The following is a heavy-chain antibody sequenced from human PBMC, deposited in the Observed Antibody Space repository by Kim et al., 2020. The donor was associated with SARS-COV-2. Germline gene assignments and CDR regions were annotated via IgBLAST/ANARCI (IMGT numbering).Heavy chain of an antibody. CDR3: AGICGTTSCSDDY. D-gene: IGHD2-2*01. J-gene: IGHJ4*02. V-gene: IGHV3-23*01. Sequence: SAYSVRGRLTTSRDNPKSTVYLQMNSLRAEDTAVYYCAGICGTTSCSDDYWGQGTLVTVSS.